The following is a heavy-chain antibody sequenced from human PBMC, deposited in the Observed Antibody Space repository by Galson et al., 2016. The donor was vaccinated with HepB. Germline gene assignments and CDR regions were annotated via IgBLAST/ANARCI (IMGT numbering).Heavy chain of an antibody. J-gene: IGHJ4*02. CDR2: IHYTGNT. CDR3: ASHGGSAQLPEPFPPFALEN. Sequence: SETLSLTCTVSGGSIITTTNSWGWIRQPPGKGLEWIGTIHYTGNTYYNPSLKSRVTISVDTSKDQFSLKLSSVTAAGTAVYYCASHGGSAQLPEPFPPFALENRGPGNPVTVSS. CDR1: GGSIITTTNS. V-gene: IGHV4-39*01. D-gene: IGHD1-1*01.